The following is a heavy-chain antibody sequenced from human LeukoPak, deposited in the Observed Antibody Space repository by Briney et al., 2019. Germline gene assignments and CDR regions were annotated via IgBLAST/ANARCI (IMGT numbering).Heavy chain of an antibody. J-gene: IGHJ1*01. Sequence: SQTLSLTCTVSGGSISSGDYYWSWIRQPPGKGLEWIGYIYYSGSTYYNPSLKSRVTISVDTSKNQFSLKLSYVTAADTAVYYCASATSLMTKYFQHWGQGTLVTVSS. CDR1: GGSISSGDYY. V-gene: IGHV4-30-4*08. CDR3: ASATSLMTKYFQH. CDR2: IYYSGST. D-gene: IGHD3-16*01.